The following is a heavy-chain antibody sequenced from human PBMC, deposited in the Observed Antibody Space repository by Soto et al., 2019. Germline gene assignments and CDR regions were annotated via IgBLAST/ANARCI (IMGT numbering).Heavy chain of an antibody. D-gene: IGHD3-10*01. CDR3: AKLWFGELAPFDY. Sequence: EVRLLESGGGLVQPGGSLRLSCAASGFTFSSYAMSWVRQAPGKGLEWVSAISGSGGKTYYAGSVKGRFTISRDNSKNTLYLQMNSLRAEDTAVYSCAKLWFGELAPFDYWGQGTLVTVSS. J-gene: IGHJ4*02. CDR2: ISGSGGKT. CDR1: GFTFSSYA. V-gene: IGHV3-23*01.